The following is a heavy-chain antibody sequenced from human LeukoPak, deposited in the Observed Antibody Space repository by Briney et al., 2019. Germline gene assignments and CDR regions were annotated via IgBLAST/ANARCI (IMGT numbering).Heavy chain of an antibody. V-gene: IGHV3-21*01. J-gene: IGHJ5*02. CDR2: ISSSSSYI. CDR3: ARLGGYYSRNWFDP. CDR1: GFTFRSYS. Sequence: GGSLRLSCAASGFTFRSYSMHWVRQAPGKGLEWVSSISSSSSYIYYADSVKGRFTISRDNAKNSLYLQMNSLRAEDTAVYYCARLGGYYSRNWFDPWGQGTLVTVSS. D-gene: IGHD3-22*01.